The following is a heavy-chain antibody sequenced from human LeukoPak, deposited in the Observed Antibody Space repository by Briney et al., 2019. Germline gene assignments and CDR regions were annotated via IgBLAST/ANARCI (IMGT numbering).Heavy chain of an antibody. CDR2: IWFDGSNI. Sequence: GGSLRLSCAASGFNFSSYGMHWVRQAPGKGLEWVTSIWFDGSNIHYADSVKGRVIISRDNSQSALYLQMNGLRAEDTAIYYCARDSLPMAVTGPFDHWGQGALVTVSS. J-gene: IGHJ4*02. CDR3: ARDSLPMAVTGPFDH. CDR1: GFNFSSYG. D-gene: IGHD6-19*01. V-gene: IGHV3-33*01.